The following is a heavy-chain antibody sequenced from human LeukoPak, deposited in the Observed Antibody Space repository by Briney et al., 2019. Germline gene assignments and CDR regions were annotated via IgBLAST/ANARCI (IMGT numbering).Heavy chain of an antibody. V-gene: IGHV1-69*05. CDR1: GGTFSSYA. CDR2: IIPIFGTA. D-gene: IGHD3-10*01. J-gene: IGHJ3*02. CDR3: ARASSDMYDFEI. Sequence: SVKVSCKASGGTFSSYAISWVRQAPGQGLEWMGGIIPIFGTANYAQKFQGRVTITTDESTSTAYMELSSLRSEDTALYYCARASSDMYDFEIWGQGTMVTVSS.